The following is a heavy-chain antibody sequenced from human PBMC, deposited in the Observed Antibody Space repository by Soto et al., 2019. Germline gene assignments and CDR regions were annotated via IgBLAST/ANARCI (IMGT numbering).Heavy chain of an antibody. Sequence: QVQLQESGPGLVKPSGTLSLTCAVSGGSVSDSNWWSWVRQPPGEGLEWIGEIYHSGSTNYNPSLESRLTISMDKSKNQFSLKLTSVTAADTAVYYCVRLMEWIGPWGQGTLVTVSS. CDR1: GGSVSDSNW. D-gene: IGHD1-1*01. CDR2: IYHSGST. V-gene: IGHV4-4*02. CDR3: VRLMEWIGP. J-gene: IGHJ5*02.